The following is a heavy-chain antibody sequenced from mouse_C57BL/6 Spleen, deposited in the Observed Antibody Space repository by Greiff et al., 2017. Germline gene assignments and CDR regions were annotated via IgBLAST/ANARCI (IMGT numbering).Heavy chain of an antibody. V-gene: IGHV1-62-2*01. J-gene: IGHJ4*01. D-gene: IGHD1-1*01. CDR2: FYPGSGSI. CDR1: GYTFTEYT. CDR3: ARHEGDDSSGPYYAMDY. Sequence: QVQLQQSGAELVKPGASVKLSCKASGYTFTEYTIHWVKQRSGQGLEWIGWFYPGSGSIKYNAKFKDKATLTADKSSSTVYMELSRLTSEDSAVYFCARHEGDDSSGPYYAMDYWGQGTSVTVSS.